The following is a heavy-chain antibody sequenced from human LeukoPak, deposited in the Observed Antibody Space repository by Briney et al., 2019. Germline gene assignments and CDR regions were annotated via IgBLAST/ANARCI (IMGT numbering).Heavy chain of an antibody. CDR1: GFTFSSYS. CDR3: TTDEGWIYYYDSSGYYP. V-gene: IGHV3-21*01. D-gene: IGHD3-22*01. J-gene: IGHJ5*02. CDR2: ISSSSSYI. Sequence: AGGSLRLSCAASGFTFSSYSMNWVRQAPGKGLEWVSSISSSSSYIYYADSVKGRFTISRDNAKNSLYLQMNSLRAEDTAVYYCTTDEGWIYYYDSSGYYPWGQGTLVTVSS.